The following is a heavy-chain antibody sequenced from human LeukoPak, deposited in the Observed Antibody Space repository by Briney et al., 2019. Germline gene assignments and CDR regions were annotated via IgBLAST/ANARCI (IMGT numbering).Heavy chain of an antibody. CDR2: IKPDGTEK. J-gene: IGHJ4*02. CDR3: ARGGNSSWDY. Sequence: GGSLRLSCAASGFLFSNYWMSWVRQAPGKGLEWVANIKPDGTEKYYVDSLKGRFTISKDNAKNSLYLQMNSLRVEDTAVYYCARGGNSSWDYWGQGALVTVSS. D-gene: IGHD6-6*01. V-gene: IGHV3-7*01. CDR1: GFLFSNYW.